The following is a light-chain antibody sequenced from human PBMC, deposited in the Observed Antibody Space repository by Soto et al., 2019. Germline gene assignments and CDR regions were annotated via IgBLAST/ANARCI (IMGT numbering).Light chain of an antibody. CDR3: QQYGSSPT. Sequence: EIVLTQSPGTLSLSPGERATLSCRASQSVSSSYLAWYQQKPGQAPRLLIYGASSRATGIPDRFSGSGSGTDFPLTISRLEPEDLAGYYCQQYGSSPTFGGGTKGEIK. CDR2: GAS. CDR1: QSVSSSY. V-gene: IGKV3-20*01. J-gene: IGKJ4*01.